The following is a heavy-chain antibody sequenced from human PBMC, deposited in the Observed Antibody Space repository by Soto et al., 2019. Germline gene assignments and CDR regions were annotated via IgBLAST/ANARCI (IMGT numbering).Heavy chain of an antibody. CDR3: ARFFGGRGDY. D-gene: IGHD1-26*01. CDR2: IYHSGST. J-gene: IGHJ4*02. CDR1: GGSISSAGYS. Sequence: QLHLLESGSRLVKPSQTLSLTCTVSGGSISSAGYSWSWIRQPPGKGLEYIGYIYHSGSTYYNPSLMSRVTVSVDRSKNQFSLKLSSVTAADTAVYYCARFFGGRGDYWGQGTLVTVSS. V-gene: IGHV4-30-2*01.